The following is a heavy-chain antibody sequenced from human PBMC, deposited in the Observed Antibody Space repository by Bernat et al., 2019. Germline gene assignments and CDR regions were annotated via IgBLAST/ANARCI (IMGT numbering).Heavy chain of an antibody. CDR3: ARLRTGCSSTSCYGRGPMYYFDY. J-gene: IGHJ4*02. D-gene: IGHD2-2*01. V-gene: IGHV4-59*08. Sequence: QVQLQESGPGLVKPSETLSLTCTVSGSSISSYYWSWIRQPPGKGLEWIGYIYYSGSTNYNPSLKSRVTISVDTSKNQFSLKLSSVTAADTAVYYCARLRTGCSSTSCYGRGPMYYFDYWGQGTLVTVSS. CDR2: IYYSGST. CDR1: GSSISSYY.